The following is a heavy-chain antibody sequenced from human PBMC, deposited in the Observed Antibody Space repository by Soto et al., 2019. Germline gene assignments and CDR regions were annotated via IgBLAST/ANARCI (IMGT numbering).Heavy chain of an antibody. Sequence: GSLRLSCAASGFTFSSYGMHWVRQAPGKGLEWVAVIWYDGSNKYYADSVKGRFTISRDNSKNTLYLQMNSLRAEDTAVHYCAREDIGTTVVTRAYGMDVWGQGTTVTVSS. D-gene: IGHD4-17*01. CDR3: AREDIGTTVVTRAYGMDV. V-gene: IGHV3-33*01. CDR1: GFTFSSYG. CDR2: IWYDGSNK. J-gene: IGHJ6*02.